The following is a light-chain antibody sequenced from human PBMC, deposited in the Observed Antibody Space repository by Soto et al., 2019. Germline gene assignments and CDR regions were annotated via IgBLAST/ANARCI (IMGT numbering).Light chain of an antibody. Sequence: DIQMTQSHSTLSASVGYRVTITFSSSQSISSWLAWYQQKPGKAPKLLIYKASTLKSGVPSRFSGSGSGTDFTLTIRRLEPEDFAVYYCQQRSNWPPKITCGKGQRRAIK. J-gene: IGKJ5*01. CDR2: KAS. V-gene: IGKV1-5*03. CDR1: QSISSW. CDR3: QQRSNWPPKIT.